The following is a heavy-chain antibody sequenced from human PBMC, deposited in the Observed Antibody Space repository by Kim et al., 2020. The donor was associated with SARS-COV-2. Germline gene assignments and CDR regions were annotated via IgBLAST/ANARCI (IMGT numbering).Heavy chain of an antibody. Sequence: GGSLRLSCAASGFTVSSNYMSWVRQAPGKGLEWVSVIYSGGSTYYADSVKGRFTISRDNSKNTLYLQMNSLRAEDTAVYYCARDIGSYSGGLDYWGQGTLVTVSS. D-gene: IGHD1-26*01. V-gene: IGHV3-66*02. J-gene: IGHJ4*02. CDR3: ARDIGSYSGGLDY. CDR2: IYSGGST. CDR1: GFTVSSNY.